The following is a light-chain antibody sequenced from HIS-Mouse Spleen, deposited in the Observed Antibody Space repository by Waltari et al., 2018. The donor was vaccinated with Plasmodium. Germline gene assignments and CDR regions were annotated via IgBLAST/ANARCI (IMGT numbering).Light chain of an antibody. V-gene: IGKV3-15*01. CDR1: QSVRSN. CDR3: QQYNNWSFT. J-gene: IGKJ3*01. Sequence: EIVMTQYPATLSVSPGERATLSCRASQSVRSNLAWYQQKPGQAPRLLIYGASTRATGIPARFSGSGSGTEFTLTISSLQSEDFAVYYCQQYNNWSFTFGPGTKVDIK. CDR2: GAS.